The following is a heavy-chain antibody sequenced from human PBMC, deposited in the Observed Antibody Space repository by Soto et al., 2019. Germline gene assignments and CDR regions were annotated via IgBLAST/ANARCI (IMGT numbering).Heavy chain of an antibody. D-gene: IGHD3-10*01. CDR3: ARVMGYCSRRYLHNWFDL. V-gene: IGHV1-3*01. J-gene: IGHJ5*02. CDR2: INAGNGNT. CDR1: GYTFTSYA. Sequence: GASVKVSCKASGYTFTSYAMHWVRQAPGQRLEWMGWINAGNGNTKYSQKFQGRVTITRDTSASTAYMELSSLRSEDTAVYYCARVMGYCSRRYLHNWFDLWGQATLGTVSS.